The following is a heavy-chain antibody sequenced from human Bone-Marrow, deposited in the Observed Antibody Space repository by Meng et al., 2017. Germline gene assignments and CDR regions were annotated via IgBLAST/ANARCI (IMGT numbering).Heavy chain of an antibody. D-gene: IGHD6-19*01. CDR3: ARGYSSGWYRAP. CDR2: INPNSGGT. CDR1: GYTFTGYY. V-gene: IGHV1-2*06. J-gene: IGHJ5*02. Sequence: ASVKVSCKASGYTFTGYYMHWVRQAPGQGLEWMGRINPNSGGTNYAQKFQGRVTMTRDTSISTAYMELSRLRSDDTAVYYCARGYSSGWYRAPWDQGTLVTVSS.